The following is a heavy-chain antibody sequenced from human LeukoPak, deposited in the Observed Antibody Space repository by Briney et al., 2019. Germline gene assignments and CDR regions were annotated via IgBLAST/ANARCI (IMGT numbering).Heavy chain of an antibody. CDR3: ARVRYCSNTSCSNFDY. CDR1: GFTVSSNS. D-gene: IGHD2-2*01. J-gene: IGHJ4*02. Sequence: PGGSLRLSCAASGFTVSSNSMSWVRQAPGKGLEWVSVIYSGGSTYYADSVKGRFTISRDNSKNTLYLQMNSLRAEDTAVYYCARVRYCSNTSCSNFDYWGQGTLVTVSS. V-gene: IGHV3-66*02. CDR2: IYSGGST.